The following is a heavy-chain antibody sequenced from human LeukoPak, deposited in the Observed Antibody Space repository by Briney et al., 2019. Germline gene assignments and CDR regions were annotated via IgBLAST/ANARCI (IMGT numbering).Heavy chain of an antibody. CDR1: GFTFSSYE. CDR3: ARVGAHSRYYFEY. CDR2: ISSSGRTT. Sequence: GGSLRLSCAASGFTFSSYEMNWVRQAPGKGLEWVSYISSSGRTTYYADSVKGRFTMSRDNAKNSVYLQMNSLRAEDTAVYYCARVGAHSRYYFEYWGQGTLVTVTS. J-gene: IGHJ4*02. D-gene: IGHD2-15*01. V-gene: IGHV3-48*03.